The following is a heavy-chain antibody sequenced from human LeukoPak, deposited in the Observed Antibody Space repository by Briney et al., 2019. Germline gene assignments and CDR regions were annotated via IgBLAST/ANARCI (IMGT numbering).Heavy chain of an antibody. V-gene: IGHV3-33*01. J-gene: IGHJ4*02. CDR1: GFTLSTYG. CDR2: MWYDGTNR. Sequence: PGSSLRLSCVASGFTLSTYGMHWVRQAPGRGLEWVAAMWYDGTNRDYADSVEGRFTISRDISKHTLYLQMNSLRPEDTAVYYCTRSDLTYGPFDYWGQGALVTVSS. CDR3: TRSDLTYGPFDY. D-gene: IGHD3-10*01.